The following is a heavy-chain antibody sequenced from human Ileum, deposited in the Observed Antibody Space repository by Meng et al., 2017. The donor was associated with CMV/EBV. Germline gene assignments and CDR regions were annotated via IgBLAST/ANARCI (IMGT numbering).Heavy chain of an antibody. CDR3: VRESWYFDF. V-gene: IGHV1-2*02. CDR1: GYTVTANH. Sequence: QVQLGQSGTEGKKPGASVKVSCKTSGYTVTANHLHWVRQAPGQGLEWMGWIYPQDGGTYFAQKFQDRVTLTRDTSITTAYMELSGLTSDDTAIYYCVRESWYFDFWGEGTLVTVSS. J-gene: IGHJ4*02. CDR2: IYPQDGGT. D-gene: IGHD6-13*01.